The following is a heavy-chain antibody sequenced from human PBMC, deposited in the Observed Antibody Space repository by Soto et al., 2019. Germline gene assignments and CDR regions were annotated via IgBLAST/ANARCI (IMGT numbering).Heavy chain of an antibody. V-gene: IGHV5-51*01. J-gene: IGHJ6*02. CDR1: GYHFTNYW. D-gene: IGHD3-10*01. Sequence: GASLKISCKGSGYHFTNYWIGWVRQLPGKGLEWMGFIYPSDSDTRYSPSFQGQVTISADKSISTAYLQWSSLKASDTAMYYCAGGGVRGVITRTRDYYGMDVWGRGTTVTVSS. CDR3: AGGGVRGVITRTRDYYGMDV. CDR2: IYPSDSDT.